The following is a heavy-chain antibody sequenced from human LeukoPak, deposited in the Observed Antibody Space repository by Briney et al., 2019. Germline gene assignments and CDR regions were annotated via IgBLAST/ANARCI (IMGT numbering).Heavy chain of an antibody. CDR2: ISYDGSNK. J-gene: IGHJ6*04. Sequence: GGSLRLSCAASGFTFSNYGMHWVRQAPGKGLEWVAFISYDGSNKYYADSVKGRFTISRDNSKNSLYLQMNSLRAEDTAVYYCAELGITMIGGVWGKGTTVTISS. CDR1: GFTFSNYG. D-gene: IGHD3-10*02. V-gene: IGHV3-30*18. CDR3: AELGITMIGGV.